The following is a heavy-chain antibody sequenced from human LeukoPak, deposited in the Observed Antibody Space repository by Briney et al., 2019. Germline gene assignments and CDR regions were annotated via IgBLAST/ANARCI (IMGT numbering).Heavy chain of an antibody. CDR2: IRYDGSNK. Sequence: GGSLRLSCEASDITFSSYGMHWVRQAPGKGLEWVAFIRYDGSNKYYVDSVRGRFTISRDSSKNTLYLQMNSLRAEDTAVYYCAKDRGDYYSPFDYWGQGTLVTVSS. CDR1: DITFSSYG. CDR3: AKDRGDYYSPFDY. D-gene: IGHD3-10*01. J-gene: IGHJ4*02. V-gene: IGHV3-30*02.